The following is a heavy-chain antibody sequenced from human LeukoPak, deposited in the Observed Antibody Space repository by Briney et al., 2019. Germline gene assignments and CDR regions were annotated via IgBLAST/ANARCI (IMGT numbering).Heavy chain of an antibody. V-gene: IGHV3-20*04. J-gene: IGHJ4*02. CDR2: INWNGGST. CDR3: ARVVPMVRGVPYYFDY. CDR1: GFTFDDYG. Sequence: GGSLRLSCAASGFTFDDYGMRWVRQAPGKGLEWVSGINWNGGSTGYVDSVEGRFTIPRENAKHSLYLQMNSLRAEDTALYYCARVVPMVRGVPYYFDYWGQATLVTVSS. D-gene: IGHD3-10*01.